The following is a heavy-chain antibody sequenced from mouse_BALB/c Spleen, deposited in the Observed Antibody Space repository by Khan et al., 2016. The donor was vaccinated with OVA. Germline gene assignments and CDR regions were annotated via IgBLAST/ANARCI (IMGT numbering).Heavy chain of an antibody. J-gene: IGHJ4*01. CDR3: AKDPPYYGMDY. Sequence: QVQLKESGPGLVAPSQSLSITCTVSGFSLTDYAVSWIRQPPGKGLAWLAAIWAGGSKYYNSVLKSRLSISKDNSKSQVFLQVISLQAEDTAMYYCAKDPPYYGMDYWGQGTSVTVSS. CDR1: GFSLTDYA. V-gene: IGHV2-6-5*01. CDR2: IWAGGSK.